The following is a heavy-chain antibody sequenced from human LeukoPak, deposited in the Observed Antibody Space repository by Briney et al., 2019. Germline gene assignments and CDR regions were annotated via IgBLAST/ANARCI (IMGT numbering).Heavy chain of an antibody. J-gene: IGHJ6*03. CDR2: INPDSGGT. D-gene: IGHD3-22*01. V-gene: IGHV1-2*02. CDR3: TRGVRYYYDSSGSAVDYYYYMDV. Sequence: GASVKVSCKASGYTFTGYYMHWVRQAPGHGLEWMGWINPDSGGTNYAQKFQGRVTMTRDTSISTAYMELSRLRSEDTAVYYCTRGVRYYYDSSGSAVDYYYYMDVWGKGTTVTISS. CDR1: GYTFTGYY.